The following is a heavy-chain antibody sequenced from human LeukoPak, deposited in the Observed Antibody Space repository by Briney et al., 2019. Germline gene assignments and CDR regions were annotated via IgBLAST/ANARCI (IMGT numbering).Heavy chain of an antibody. D-gene: IGHD3-10*01. CDR2: IIPILGIA. Sequence: ASVKVYCKASGGTFSSYAISWVRQAPGQGLEWMGRIIPILGIANYAQKFQGRVTITADKSTSTAYMELSSLRSEDTAVYYCARQVPARGLFRGTWFDPWGQGTLVTVSS. CDR1: GGTFSSYA. V-gene: IGHV1-69*04. CDR3: ARQVPARGLFRGTWFDP. J-gene: IGHJ5*02.